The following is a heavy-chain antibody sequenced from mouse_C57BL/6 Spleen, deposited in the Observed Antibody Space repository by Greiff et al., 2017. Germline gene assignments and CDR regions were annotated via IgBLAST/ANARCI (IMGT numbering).Heavy chain of an antibody. V-gene: IGHV1-26*01. CDR2: INPNNGGT. CDR3: ARYRGLRYGAMDY. J-gene: IGHJ4*01. D-gene: IGHD1-1*01. Sequence: EVQLQQSGPELVKPGASVKISCKASGYTFTDYYMNWVKQSHGKSLEWIGDINPNNGGTSYNQKFKGKATLTVDKSSSTAYMELRSLTSEDSAVYYCARYRGLRYGAMDYWGQGTSVTVSS. CDR1: GYTFTDYY.